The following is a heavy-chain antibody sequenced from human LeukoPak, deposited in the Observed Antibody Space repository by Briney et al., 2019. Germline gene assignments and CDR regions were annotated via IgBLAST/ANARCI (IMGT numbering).Heavy chain of an antibody. D-gene: IGHD6-19*01. CDR1: GGSFSSGSYY. CDR3: ARGSGYSSGWYVY. J-gene: IGHJ4*02. Sequence: SETLSLTCTVSGGSFSSGSYYWSWIRQPPGKGLEWIGYIYYSGSTNYNPSLKSRVTISVDTSKNQFSLKLSSVTAADTAVYYCARGSGYSSGWYVYWGQGTLVTVSS. CDR2: IYYSGST. V-gene: IGHV4-61*01.